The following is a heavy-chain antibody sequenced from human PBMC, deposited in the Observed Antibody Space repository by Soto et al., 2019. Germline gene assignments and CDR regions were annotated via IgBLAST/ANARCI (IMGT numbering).Heavy chain of an antibody. J-gene: IGHJ4*02. D-gene: IGHD2-2*01. CDR2: IYYSGST. V-gene: IGHV4-61*01. CDR1: GGSVSSGSYY. Sequence: PSETLSLTCTVSGGSVSSGSYYWSWIRQPPGKGLEWIGYIYYSGSTNYNPSLKSRVTISVDTSKNQFSLKLSSVTAADTAVYYCAREPGYCSSTSCYRQWYYFDYWGQGTLVTVSS. CDR3: AREPGYCSSTSCYRQWYYFDY.